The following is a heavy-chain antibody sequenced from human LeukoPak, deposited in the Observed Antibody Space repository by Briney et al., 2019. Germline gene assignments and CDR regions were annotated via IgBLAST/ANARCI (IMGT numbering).Heavy chain of an antibody. J-gene: IGHJ4*02. CDR3: GRHRSGSGTYFIDY. V-gene: IGHV3-7*01. D-gene: IGHD3-10*01. CDR1: GFTFSSYS. Sequence: GGSLRLSCVVSGFTFSSYSMIWVRQAPGKGLQWVANMKKDGSEAKYVESVKGRFTISRDNAKNSLYLQMNSLRAEDTAVYYCGRHRSGSGTYFIDYWGQGTLVSVSS. CDR2: MKKDGSEA.